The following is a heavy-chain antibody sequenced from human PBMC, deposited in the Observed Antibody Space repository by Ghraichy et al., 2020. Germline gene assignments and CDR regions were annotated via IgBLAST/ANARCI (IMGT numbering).Heavy chain of an antibody. D-gene: IGHD3-10*01. CDR2: IYYSGNT. CDR1: GGSISRSSYY. J-gene: IGHJ2*01. CDR3: AGSFAIIRYFEI. V-gene: IGHV4-39*01. Sequence: GSLRLSCTVSGGSISRSSYYWGWVRQPPGKGLEWIGSIYYSGNTYYNPSLKSRVTISVDTSKNQFSLNLSSVTAADTAVYYCAGSFAIIRYFEIWGRGTLVTVSS.